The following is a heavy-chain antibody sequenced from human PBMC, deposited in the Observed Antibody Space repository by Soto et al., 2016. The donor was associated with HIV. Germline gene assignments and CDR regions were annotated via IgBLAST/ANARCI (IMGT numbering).Heavy chain of an antibody. D-gene: IGHD6-13*01. Sequence: EVQLVESGGGVVQPGGSLRLSCAASGFTFDDYAMHWVRQAPGKGLEWVSLISGDGGSTYYADSVKGRFTISRDNSKNSLYLQMNSLRTEDTALYYCAKEPRSSSWYNAFDIWGQGTMVTVSS. J-gene: IGHJ3*02. CDR2: ISGDGGST. CDR1: GFTFDDYA. CDR3: AKEPRSSSWYNAFDI. V-gene: IGHV3-43*02.